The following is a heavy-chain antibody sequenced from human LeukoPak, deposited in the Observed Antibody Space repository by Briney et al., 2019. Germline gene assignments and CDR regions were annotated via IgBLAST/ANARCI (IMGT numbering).Heavy chain of an antibody. CDR1: GFTFNNYW. CDR3: ARDLEAAEDY. Sequence: GGSLRLSCAASGFTFNNYWMSWVRQAPGKGLEWVAVISYDGSNKYYADSVKGRFTISRDNAKNSLYLQMNSLRAEDTAVYYCARDLEAAEDYWGQGTLVTVSS. J-gene: IGHJ4*02. V-gene: IGHV3-30-3*01. D-gene: IGHD6-13*01. CDR2: ISYDGSNK.